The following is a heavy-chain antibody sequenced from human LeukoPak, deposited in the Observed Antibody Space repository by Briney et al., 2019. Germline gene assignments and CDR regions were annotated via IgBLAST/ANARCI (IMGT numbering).Heavy chain of an antibody. D-gene: IGHD3-16*02. CDR2: IDSSSSTI. CDR1: GLAFSTYG. Sequence: GGSLRLSCAASGLAFSTYGMNWVRQAPGKGLEWVSYIDSSSSTIFYADSVKGRFTISRDNSKNTLYLQMNSLRAEDTAVYYCAKDLGDYVWGSYRPPYYFDYWGQGTLVTVSS. J-gene: IGHJ4*02. V-gene: IGHV3-48*01. CDR3: AKDLGDYVWGSYRPPYYFDY.